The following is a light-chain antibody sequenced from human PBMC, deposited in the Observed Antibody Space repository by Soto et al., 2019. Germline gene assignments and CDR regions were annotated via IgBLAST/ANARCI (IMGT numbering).Light chain of an antibody. CDR2: EGS. CDR1: SSDIGSYNL. Sequence: QSVLTQPASVSGSPGQSITVSCTGSSSDIGSYNLVSWYQQHPGKAPKVIISEGSKRPSGVPNRFSGSKSGNTASLTISGLQADDEAVYYCSSYTTTNTFVFGGGTQLT. V-gene: IGLV2-14*02. J-gene: IGLJ7*01. CDR3: SSYTTTNTFV.